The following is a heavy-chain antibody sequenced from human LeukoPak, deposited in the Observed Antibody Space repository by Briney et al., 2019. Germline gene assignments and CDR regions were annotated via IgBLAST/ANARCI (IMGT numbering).Heavy chain of an antibody. CDR1: GFTFDDYA. D-gene: IGHD3-3*01. Sequence: GRSLRLSCAASGFTFDDYAMHWVRQAPGKGLEWVSGISWNSSSIGYADSVKGRFTISRDNAKNSLYLQMNSLRAEDTALYYCAKGGIFGVAPRGWGQGTLVTVSS. CDR3: AKGGIFGVAPRG. V-gene: IGHV3-9*01. CDR2: ISWNSSSI. J-gene: IGHJ4*02.